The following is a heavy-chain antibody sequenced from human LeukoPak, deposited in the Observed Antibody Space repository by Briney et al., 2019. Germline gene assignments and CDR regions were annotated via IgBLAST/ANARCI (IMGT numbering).Heavy chain of an antibody. CDR1: GFTFNSYA. J-gene: IGHJ4*02. Sequence: GGSLRLSCAASGFTFNSYAMTWVRQAPGKGLEWVSLITGNGGSTYYADSVKGRFTISRDNFKNTLYLQMNSLRAEDTAVYYCAERGLTTGFFDYWGQGTLVTVSS. V-gene: IGHV3-23*01. CDR3: AERGLTTGFFDY. D-gene: IGHD1-14*01. CDR2: ITGNGGST.